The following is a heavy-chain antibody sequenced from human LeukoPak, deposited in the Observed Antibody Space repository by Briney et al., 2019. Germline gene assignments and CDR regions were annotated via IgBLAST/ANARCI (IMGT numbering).Heavy chain of an antibody. CDR1: GGSISSGSYY. CDR2: IYTSGST. CDR3: AREGGLSGSGSYYGFDY. Sequence: SQTLSLTCTVSGGSISSGSYYWSWIRQPAGKGLEWIGRIYTSGSTNYNPSLKSRVTISVDTSKNQFSLKLSSVTAADTAVYYCAREGGLSGSGSYYGFDYWGQGTLVTVSS. J-gene: IGHJ4*02. V-gene: IGHV4-61*02. D-gene: IGHD1-26*01.